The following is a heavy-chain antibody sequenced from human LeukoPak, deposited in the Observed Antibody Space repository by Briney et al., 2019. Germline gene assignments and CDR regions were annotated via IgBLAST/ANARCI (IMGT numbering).Heavy chain of an antibody. D-gene: IGHD3-22*01. CDR1: GYTFIGYY. CDR2: INPNSGGT. J-gene: IGHJ4*02. Sequence: PSVKVSCKASGYTFIGYYMHWVRQAPGQGLEWMGRINPNSGGTSYAQKFQGRVTMTRDTSISTAYMELSGLRTDDTAVYYCAKSHNYYESSGFLDQWGEGTLVTVSS. V-gene: IGHV1-2*06. CDR3: AKSHNYYESSGFLDQ.